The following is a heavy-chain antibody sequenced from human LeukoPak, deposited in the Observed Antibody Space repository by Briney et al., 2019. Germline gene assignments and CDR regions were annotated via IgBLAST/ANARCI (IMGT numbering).Heavy chain of an antibody. D-gene: IGHD3-10*01. J-gene: IGHJ4*02. CDR1: DFSFATYG. Sequence: GGSLRLSCAASDFSFATYGMGWVRQAPGRGLEWVSSVSGGDPTTYYADSVRGRFTISRDNSKNTLYLQMNSLRAEDTAVYYCAKDRFGIYAAGYFDYWGQGTLVTVSS. V-gene: IGHV3-23*01. CDR2: VSGGDPTT. CDR3: AKDRFGIYAAGYFDY.